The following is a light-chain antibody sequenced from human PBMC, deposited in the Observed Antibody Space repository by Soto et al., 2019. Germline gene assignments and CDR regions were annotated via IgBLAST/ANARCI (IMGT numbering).Light chain of an antibody. CDR2: SAS. Sequence: DIQMTQSPSSLSASVGDTVTITCRASQDISNHLAWYQQQPGKVPKLLIYSASTLQSGVTSRFSGSGSGTDFTLTINNLQPEDIATYYCQTYDNAPFTFGPGTKVHIK. CDR3: QTYDNAPFT. J-gene: IGKJ3*01. CDR1: QDISNH. V-gene: IGKV1-27*01.